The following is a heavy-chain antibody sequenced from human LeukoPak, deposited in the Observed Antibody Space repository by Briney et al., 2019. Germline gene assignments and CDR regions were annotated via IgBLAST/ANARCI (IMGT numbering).Heavy chain of an antibody. CDR1: GDSASSNSAA. Sequence: SQTLSLTCAISGDSASSNSAAWNWIRQSPSRGLEWLGRTYYRSKWYNDYAVSVKSRITINPDTSKNQFSLQLNSVTPEDTAVYYCAREELWFGELFTNWFDPWGQGTLVTVSS. V-gene: IGHV6-1*01. CDR3: AREELWFGELFTNWFDP. J-gene: IGHJ5*02. D-gene: IGHD3-10*01. CDR2: TYYRSKWYN.